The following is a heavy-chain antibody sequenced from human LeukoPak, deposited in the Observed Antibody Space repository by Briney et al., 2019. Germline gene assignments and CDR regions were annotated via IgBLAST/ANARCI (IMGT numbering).Heavy chain of an antibody. J-gene: IGHJ2*01. Sequence: GGSLRLSCATSGFTFNNYNMNWVRQAPGRALEWFSSITSSGTYIFYADSVKGRFTISRDNAKNSLYLQMNSLGPEDTAVYYCARGRTYYYDSSGYSTYWYFDLWGRGTLVTVSS. CDR1: GFTFNNYN. CDR2: ITSSGTYI. V-gene: IGHV3-21*01. D-gene: IGHD3-22*01. CDR3: ARGRTYYYDSSGYSTYWYFDL.